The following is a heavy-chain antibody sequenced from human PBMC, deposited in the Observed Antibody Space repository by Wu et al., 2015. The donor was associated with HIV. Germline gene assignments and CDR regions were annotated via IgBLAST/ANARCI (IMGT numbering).Heavy chain of an antibody. CDR2: INPNSGGT. J-gene: IGHJ3*02. D-gene: IGHD3-10*01. V-gene: IGHV1-2*02. CDR1: GYTFTGYY. CDR3: ARLLQPGEKRADAFDI. Sequence: QVQLVQSGAEVKKPGASVKVSCKASGYTFTGYYMHWVRQAPGQGLEWMGWINPNSGGTNYAQKFQGRVTMTRDTSISTAYMELSRLRSDDTAVYYCARLLQPGEKRADAFDIWGQGTMVTVSS.